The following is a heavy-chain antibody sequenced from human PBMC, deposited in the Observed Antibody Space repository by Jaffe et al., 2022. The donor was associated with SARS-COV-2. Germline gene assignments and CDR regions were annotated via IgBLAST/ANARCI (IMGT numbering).Heavy chain of an antibody. CDR2: IIPFLGIT. D-gene: IGHD3-3*01. CDR1: GGTFDDYT. Sequence: QVQLVQSGAEVKKPGSSVKVSCKTSGGTFDDYTVTWVRQAPGQGLEWMGRIIPFLGITNYAQKFQGRVTIIADKSTNTAYMELSSLKFEDTAVYFCARDDFWNGSEANYYYQYGMDIWGQGTTVTVS. CDR3: ARDDFWNGSEANYYYQYGMDI. J-gene: IGHJ6*02. V-gene: IGHV1-69*08.